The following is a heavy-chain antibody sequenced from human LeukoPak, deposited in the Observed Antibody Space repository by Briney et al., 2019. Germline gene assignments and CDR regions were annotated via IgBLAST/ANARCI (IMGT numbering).Heavy chain of an antibody. Sequence: PGGSLRLSCAASGFTFSSYEMNWVRQAPGKGLEWVSYISSSGSTIYYADSVKGRFTISRDNAKNSLYLQMNSLRAEDTAVYYCARDRNGYSYYWGQGTLVTVSS. CDR3: ARDRNGYSYY. D-gene: IGHD5-24*01. CDR2: ISSSGSTI. CDR1: GFTFSSYE. J-gene: IGHJ4*02. V-gene: IGHV3-48*03.